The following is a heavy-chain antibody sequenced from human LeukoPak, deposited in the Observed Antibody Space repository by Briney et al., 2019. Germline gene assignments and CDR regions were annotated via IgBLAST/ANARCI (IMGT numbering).Heavy chain of an antibody. Sequence: SETLSLACSVSGGSIRSSNYYWGWIRQPPGKGLEWIGTIYYSGSTYYNPSLKSRVTISVDTSKNHFSLNLSSVTAADTAVYSCARQDSSGGDYFDYWGQGILVTVSP. CDR2: IYYSGST. D-gene: IGHD6-19*01. J-gene: IGHJ4*02. CDR3: ARQDSSGGDYFDY. CDR1: GGSIRSSNYY. V-gene: IGHV4-39*01.